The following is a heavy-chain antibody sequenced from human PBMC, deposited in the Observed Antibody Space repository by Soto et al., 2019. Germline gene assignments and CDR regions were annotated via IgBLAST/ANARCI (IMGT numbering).Heavy chain of an antibody. D-gene: IGHD2-8*01. Sequence: QVQLQQWGAGLLKPSETLSLTCAVYGGSFSGYYWSWIRQPPGKGLEWIGEINHSGSTNYNPSLKSRVTISVDTSKNQFSLKLSSVTAADTAVYYCARGGTTGYCTKGVCYPYSYYMDVWGKGTTVTVSS. CDR2: INHSGST. J-gene: IGHJ6*03. V-gene: IGHV4-34*01. CDR3: ARGGTTGYCTKGVCYPYSYYMDV. CDR1: GGSFSGYY.